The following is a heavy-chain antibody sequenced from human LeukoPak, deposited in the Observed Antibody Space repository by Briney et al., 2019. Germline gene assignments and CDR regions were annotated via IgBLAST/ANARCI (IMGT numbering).Heavy chain of an antibody. Sequence: GGSLRLSCAASGFTFSSYSMNWVRQAPGKGLEWVSSISSSSSYIYYADSVKGRFTISRDNAKNSLYLQMNSLRAEDTAVYYCARAGITMVRVYNWFDPWGQGTLVTVSS. CDR1: GFTFSSYS. V-gene: IGHV3-21*01. CDR2: ISSSSSYI. D-gene: IGHD3-10*01. CDR3: ARAGITMVRVYNWFDP. J-gene: IGHJ5*02.